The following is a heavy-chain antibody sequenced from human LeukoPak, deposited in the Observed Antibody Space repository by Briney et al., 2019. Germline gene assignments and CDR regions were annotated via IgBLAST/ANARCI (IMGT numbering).Heavy chain of an antibody. V-gene: IGHV4-31*03. D-gene: IGHD2-21*02. Sequence: SETLSLTCTVFGESLNSGSYYWSWIRQHSERGLEWIGYISYRGTTFYNPSLKSRVSISGDTSKTQFSLNINSVTAADTAVYYCARMPRGVAVVTPYYFDSWGQGTLVTVSS. J-gene: IGHJ4*02. CDR1: GESLNSGSYY. CDR3: ARMPRGVAVVTPYYFDS. CDR2: ISYRGTT.